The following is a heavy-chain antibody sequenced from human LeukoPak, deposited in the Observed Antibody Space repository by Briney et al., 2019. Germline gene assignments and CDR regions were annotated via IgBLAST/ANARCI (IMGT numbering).Heavy chain of an antibody. CDR3: AKDRERGVRYFDY. D-gene: IGHD3-10*01. Sequence: GGSLRLSCAASGFTFSSYGMHWVRQAPGKGLEWVAVISYDGSNKYYADSVKGRFTISRDNSKNTLYLQMNSLRAEDTAVYYCAKDRERGVRYFDYWGQGTLVTVSS. CDR1: GFTFSSYG. J-gene: IGHJ4*02. V-gene: IGHV3-30*18. CDR2: ISYDGSNK.